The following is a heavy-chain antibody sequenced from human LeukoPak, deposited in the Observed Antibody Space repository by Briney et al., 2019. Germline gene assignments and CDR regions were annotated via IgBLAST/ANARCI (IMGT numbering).Heavy chain of an antibody. D-gene: IGHD6-13*01. CDR3: ARQNLYSSSSYYFDC. CDR2: IYYSGST. V-gene: IGHV4-39*01. CDR1: GFTFSDYY. J-gene: IGHJ4*02. Sequence: LRLSCAASGFTFSDYYMSWIRQAPGKGLEWIGSIYYSGSTYYNPSLKSRVTISVDTSKNQFSLKLSSVTAADTAVYYCARQNLYSSSSYYFDCWGQGSLVTVSS.